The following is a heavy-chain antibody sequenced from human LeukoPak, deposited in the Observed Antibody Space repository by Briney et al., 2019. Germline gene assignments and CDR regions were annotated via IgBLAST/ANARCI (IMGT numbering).Heavy chain of an antibody. D-gene: IGHD4-23*01. V-gene: IGHV3-23*01. Sequence: GGSLRLSCAASGFTFSSYVMSWVRQAPGKGLEWVLGISGSGGSTYYADSVKGRFTISRDNSKNTLYLQMNSLRAEDTAVYYCAKDKMGSPYTVGNDYWXQGTXVXVSS. CDR1: GFTFSSYV. J-gene: IGHJ4*02. CDR3: AKDKMGSPYTVGNDY. CDR2: ISGSGGST.